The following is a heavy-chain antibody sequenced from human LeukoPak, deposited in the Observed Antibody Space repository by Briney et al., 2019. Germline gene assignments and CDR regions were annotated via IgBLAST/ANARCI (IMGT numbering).Heavy chain of an antibody. J-gene: IGHJ6*02. Sequence: SETLSLTCTVSGGSVSGYFWSWIRQPPGKGLEWVAHIHYTGTTNYNPSLKSRLMISVDTSKNQFSLKVSSVTAADTAVYYCARHNHTTVTTSSYSYPLDVWGQGSTVSVSS. D-gene: IGHD4-11*01. V-gene: IGHV4-59*08. CDR2: IHYTGTT. CDR1: GGSVSGYF. CDR3: ARHNHTTVTTSSYSYPLDV.